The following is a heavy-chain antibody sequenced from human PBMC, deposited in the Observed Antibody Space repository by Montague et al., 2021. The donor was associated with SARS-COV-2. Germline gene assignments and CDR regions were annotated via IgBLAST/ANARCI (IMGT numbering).Heavy chain of an antibody. CDR2: IRGSGGST. CDR1: GFTFSSYA. J-gene: IGHJ4*02. CDR3: VKASWIQLWFRTPYFDY. D-gene: IGHD5-18*01. Sequence: SLRLSCAASGFTFSSYAMSWVRQAPGKGLEWVSAIRGSGGSTYYSDSVXGRFTISRDNSKNTLYLQMNSLRAEDTAVYYCVKASWIQLWFRTPYFDYRGQGTLVTVSS. V-gene: IGHV3-23*01.